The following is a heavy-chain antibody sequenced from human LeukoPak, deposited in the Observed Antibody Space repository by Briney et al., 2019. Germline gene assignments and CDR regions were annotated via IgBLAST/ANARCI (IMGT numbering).Heavy chain of an antibody. J-gene: IGHJ6*03. Sequence: ASVKVSCKASGYTFTGYYMHWVRQAPGQGLEWMGWINPNSGGTNYAQKFQGRVTMTRDTSISTAYMELSRLRSDDTAVYYCVRGGVKMATIIRGGHYYYMDVWGKGTTVTVSS. V-gene: IGHV1-2*02. CDR3: VRGGVKMATIIRGGHYYYMDV. CDR1: GYTFTGYY. D-gene: IGHD5-24*01. CDR2: INPNSGGT.